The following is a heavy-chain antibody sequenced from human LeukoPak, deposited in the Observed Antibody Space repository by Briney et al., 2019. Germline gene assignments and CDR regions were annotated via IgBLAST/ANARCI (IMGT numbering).Heavy chain of an antibody. CDR3: TTSGILTGYYLREFDY. J-gene: IGHJ4*02. Sequence: GGSLRLSCAASGFTFSNAWMSWVRQAPGKGLEWVGRIKSKTDGGTTDYAAPVKGRFTISRDDSKNTLYLQMNSLKAEDTAVYYCTTSGILTGYYLREFDYWGQGTLVTVSS. D-gene: IGHD3-9*01. V-gene: IGHV3-15*01. CDR1: GFTFSNAW. CDR2: IKSKTDGGTT.